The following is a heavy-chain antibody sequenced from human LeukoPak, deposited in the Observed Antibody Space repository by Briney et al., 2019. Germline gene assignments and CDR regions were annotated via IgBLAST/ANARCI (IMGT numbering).Heavy chain of an antibody. CDR1: GYTFTSYD. V-gene: IGHV1-8*01. CDR3: ARLRRVVVQDWFDP. Sequence: ASVKVSCKASGYTFTSYDINWVRQATGQGLEWMGWVNANSGNTGYAQKFQGRVTMTRNTSISTAYMELSSLRSEDTAVYYCARLRRVVVQDWFDPWGQGTLVTVSS. D-gene: IGHD3-22*01. CDR2: VNANSGNT. J-gene: IGHJ5*02.